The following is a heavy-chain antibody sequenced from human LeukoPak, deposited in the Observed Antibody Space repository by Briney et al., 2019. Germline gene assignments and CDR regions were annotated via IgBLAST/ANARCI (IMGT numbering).Heavy chain of an antibody. J-gene: IGHJ4*02. CDR2: IWYDGSNK. V-gene: IGHV3-33*01. CDR1: GFTFSSYG. CDR3: ARDLAVYSSGWYGVDY. Sequence: PGRSLRLSCAASGFTFSSYGMHWVRQAPGKGLEWVAVIWYDGSNKYYADSVKGRFTISRDNSKNTLYLQMNSLRAEDTAVYYCARDLAVYSSGWYGVDYWGQGTLATVSP. D-gene: IGHD6-19*01.